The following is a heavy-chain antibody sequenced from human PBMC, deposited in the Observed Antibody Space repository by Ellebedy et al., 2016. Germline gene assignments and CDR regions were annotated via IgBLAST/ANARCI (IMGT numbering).Heavy chain of an antibody. CDR2: ISGSGAVT. D-gene: IGHD2-21*01. CDR3: AKGYFSRAYCGGDCYLDAPFDI. V-gene: IGHV3-23*01. Sequence: GESLKISXEGSGFSFRMYDMNWVRQAPGKGLEWVAGISGSGAVTHYADSVMGRLTISREKSKNVLSLEMNGLRADDTALYYCAKGYFSRAYCGGDCYLDAPFDIWGQGTVVTVSS. CDR1: GFSFRMYD. J-gene: IGHJ3*02.